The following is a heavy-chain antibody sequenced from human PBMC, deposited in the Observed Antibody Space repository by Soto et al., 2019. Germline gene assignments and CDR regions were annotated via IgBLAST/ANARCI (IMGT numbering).Heavy chain of an antibody. CDR3: AADRGGGFLEWLVNAFDI. D-gene: IGHD3-3*01. CDR2: INPNSGGT. CDR1: GYTFTGYY. J-gene: IGHJ3*02. V-gene: IGHV1-2*04. Sequence: ASVKVSCKASGYTFTGYYMHWVRQAPGQGLEWMGWINPNSGGTNYAQKFQGWVTMTRDTSISTAYMELSSLRSEDTAVYYCAADRGGGFLEWLVNAFDIWGQGTMVTVSS.